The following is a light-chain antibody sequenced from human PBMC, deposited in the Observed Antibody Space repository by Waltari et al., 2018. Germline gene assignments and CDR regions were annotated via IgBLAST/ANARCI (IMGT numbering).Light chain of an antibody. CDR1: QSVSSN. CDR3: QQYNNWPPQDA. CDR2: GAT. V-gene: IGKV3-15*01. J-gene: IGKJ2*01. Sequence: EIVMTQSPATLSVSPGERATLSCRASQSVSSNLAWYKQQPGQAPRRLSYGATTRATGIPARFSGSGSGTEFTLTISSLQSEDFAIYYCQQYNNWPPQDAFGQGTKLEIK.